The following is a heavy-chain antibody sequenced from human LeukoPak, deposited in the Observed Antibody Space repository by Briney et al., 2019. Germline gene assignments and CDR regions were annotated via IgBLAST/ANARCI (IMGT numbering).Heavy chain of an antibody. Sequence: GGSLRLSCAASGFTFSYYYMSWIRQAPGEGLEGGSYISSSGSTIYYADSVQGRFTISRDNAKNSLYLQMNSLRAEDTAVYYCARVLKGPATFDYWGQGTLVTVSS. CDR1: GFTFSYYY. V-gene: IGHV3-11*01. CDR2: ISSSGSTI. J-gene: IGHJ4*02. CDR3: ARVLKGPATFDY.